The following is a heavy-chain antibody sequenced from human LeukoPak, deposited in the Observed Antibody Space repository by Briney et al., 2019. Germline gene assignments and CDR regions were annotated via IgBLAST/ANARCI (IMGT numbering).Heavy chain of an antibody. CDR2: INHSGST. V-gene: IGHV4-34*01. CDR1: GGSFSGYY. D-gene: IGHD3-22*01. J-gene: IGHJ5*02. Sequence: SETLSLTCAAYGGSFSGYYWSWIRQPPGKGLEWIGEINHSGSTNYNPSLKSRVTISVDTSKNQFSLKLSSVTAADTAVYYCARGLSWGYYDPGRFDPWGQGTLVAVSS. CDR3: ARGLSWGYYDPGRFDP.